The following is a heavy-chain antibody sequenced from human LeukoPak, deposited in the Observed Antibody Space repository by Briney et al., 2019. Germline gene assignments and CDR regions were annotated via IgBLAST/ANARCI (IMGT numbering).Heavy chain of an antibody. Sequence: SETLSLTCAVSGYSISSGYYWGWIRQPPGKGLEWIGSIYHSGSTYYNPSLKSRVTISVDTSKNQFSLKLSSVTAADTAVYYCARVDDSSGYYAFDIWGQGTMVTVSS. CDR2: IYHSGST. CDR3: ARVDDSSGYYAFDI. J-gene: IGHJ3*02. D-gene: IGHD3-22*01. CDR1: GYSISSGYY. V-gene: IGHV4-38-2*01.